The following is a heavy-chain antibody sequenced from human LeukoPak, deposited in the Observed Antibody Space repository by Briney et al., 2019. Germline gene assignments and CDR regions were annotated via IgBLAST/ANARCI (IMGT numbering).Heavy chain of an antibody. CDR1: GYTFTSYG. Sequence: ASVKVSCGASGYTFTSYGISWVRQAPGQGLEWMGWISAYNGNTNYAQKLQGRVTMTTDTSTSTAYMELRSLRSDDTAVYYCARGYHYDSSGYYYYYGMDVWGQGTTVTVSS. CDR2: ISAYNGNT. V-gene: IGHV1-18*01. D-gene: IGHD3-22*01. J-gene: IGHJ6*02. CDR3: ARGYHYDSSGYYYYYGMDV.